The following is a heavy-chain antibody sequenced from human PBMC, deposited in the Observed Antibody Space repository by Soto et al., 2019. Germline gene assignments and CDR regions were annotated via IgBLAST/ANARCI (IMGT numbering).Heavy chain of an antibody. CDR1: GFSFRKYW. J-gene: IGHJ4*02. CDR2: IKQNGSEK. CDR3: ARDGFCTGGSCYSELVY. V-gene: IGHV3-7*01. Sequence: EVQLVVSGGGLVQPWGSLRISCEASGFSFRKYWMTWVRQAPGKGVECVANIKQNGSEKYYADSVKGRFTISRDNAQTSLSLQMNALRVEDTALYYCARDGFCTGGSCYSELVYWGKGILVTVSS. D-gene: IGHD2-15*01.